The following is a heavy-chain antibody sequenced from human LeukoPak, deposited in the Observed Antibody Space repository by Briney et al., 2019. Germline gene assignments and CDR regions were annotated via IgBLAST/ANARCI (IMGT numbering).Heavy chain of an antibody. CDR2: ISYDGSNK. D-gene: IGHD3-10*01. CDR1: GFTFSSYG. J-gene: IGHJ6*02. V-gene: IGHV3-30*03. Sequence: PGRSLRLSCAASGFTFSSYGMHWVRQAPGKGLEWVAVISYDGSNKYYADSVKGRFTISRDNSKNTLYLQMNSLRAEDTAVYYCALEGYYGSGSYYPWGYYYYYGMDVWGQGTTVTVSS. CDR3: ALEGYYGSGSYYPWGYYYYYGMDV.